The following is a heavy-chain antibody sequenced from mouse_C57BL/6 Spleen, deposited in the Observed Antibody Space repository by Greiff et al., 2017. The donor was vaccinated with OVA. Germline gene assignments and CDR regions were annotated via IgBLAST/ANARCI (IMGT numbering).Heavy chain of an antibody. V-gene: IGHV10-1*01. Sequence: EVHLVESGGGLVQPKGSLKLSCAASGFSFNTYAMNWVRQAPGKGLEWVARIRSKSNNYATYYADSVKDRFTISRDDSESMLYLQMNNLKTEDTAMYYCVRRELTGTFAYWGQGTLVTVSA. CDR2: IRSKSNNYAT. CDR3: VRRELTGTFAY. J-gene: IGHJ3*01. D-gene: IGHD4-1*01. CDR1: GFSFNTYA.